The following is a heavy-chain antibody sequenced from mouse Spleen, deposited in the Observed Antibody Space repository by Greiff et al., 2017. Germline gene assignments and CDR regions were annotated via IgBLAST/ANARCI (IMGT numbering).Heavy chain of an antibody. J-gene: IGHJ4*01. CDR3: ARGDGY. CDR1: GFTFSSYG. D-gene: IGHD3-3*01. Sequence: EVKLLESGGDLVKPGGSLKLSCAASGFTFSSYGMSWVRQTPDKRLEWVATISSGGSYTYYPDSVKGRFTISRDNAKNTLYLQMSSLKSEDTAMYYCARGDGYWGQGTSVTVSS. CDR2: ISSGGSYT. V-gene: IGHV5-6*01.